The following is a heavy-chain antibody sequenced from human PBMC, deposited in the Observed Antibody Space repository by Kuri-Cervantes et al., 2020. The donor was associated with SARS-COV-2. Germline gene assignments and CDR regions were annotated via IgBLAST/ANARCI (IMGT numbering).Heavy chain of an antibody. Sequence: SVKVSCKASGGTFSSYTISWVRQAPGQGLEWMGRIIPILGIANYAQKFQGRVTITADKSTSTAYMELSSLRSEDTAVYYCARDNIAAAGQTDYWGQGTLVTVSS. CDR3: ARDNIAAAGQTDY. J-gene: IGHJ4*02. V-gene: IGHV1-69*04. CDR2: IIPILGIA. D-gene: IGHD6-13*01. CDR1: GGTFSSYT.